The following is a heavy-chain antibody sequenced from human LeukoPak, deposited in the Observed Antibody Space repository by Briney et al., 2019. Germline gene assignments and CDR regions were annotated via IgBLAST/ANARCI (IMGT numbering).Heavy chain of an antibody. CDR1: GGTFSGYY. CDR3: ARAPSGSVDY. D-gene: IGHD1-14*01. CDR2: INYSGST. V-gene: IGHV4-34*01. J-gene: IGHJ4*02. Sequence: SETLSLTCAVYGGTFSGYYWSWIRQPPGKGLEWIGEINYSGSTNYNPSLKSRVTISVDTSKNQFSLKLTSVTAADTAVYYCARAPSGSVDYWGQGTLVTVSS.